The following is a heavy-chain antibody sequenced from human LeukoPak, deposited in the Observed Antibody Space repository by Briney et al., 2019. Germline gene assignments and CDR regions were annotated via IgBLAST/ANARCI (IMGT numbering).Heavy chain of an antibody. Sequence: AGGSLRLSCAVSGFTLSIYSMNWVRQAPGKGLEWVSYISSSSSTIYYADSVKGRFTISRDSAKNSLYLQMNSLRAEDTAVYYCARDLYGDYVFLDYWGQGTLVTVSS. CDR3: ARDLYGDYVFLDY. CDR1: GFTLSIYS. D-gene: IGHD4-17*01. J-gene: IGHJ4*02. CDR2: ISSSSSTI. V-gene: IGHV3-48*01.